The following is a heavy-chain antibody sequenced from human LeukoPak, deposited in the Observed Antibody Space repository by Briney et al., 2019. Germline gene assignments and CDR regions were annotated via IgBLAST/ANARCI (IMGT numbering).Heavy chain of an antibody. J-gene: IGHJ6*03. CDR3: ARQYSSGWTNRYYYYYYYVDV. V-gene: IGHV4-39*07. D-gene: IGHD6-19*01. Sequence: ASETLSLTCTVSGGSISSSSYYWGWIRQPPGKGLEWIGSIYYSGSTYYNPSLKSRVTISVDTSKNQFSLKLSSVTAADTAVYYCARQYSSGWTNRYYYYYYYVDVWGKGTTVTVSS. CDR2: IYYSGST. CDR1: GGSISSSSYY.